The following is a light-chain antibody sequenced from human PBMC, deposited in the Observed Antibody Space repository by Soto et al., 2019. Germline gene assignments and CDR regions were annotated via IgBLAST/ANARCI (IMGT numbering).Light chain of an antibody. J-gene: IGLJ2*01. CDR3: TAWDDSLNGLV. V-gene: IGLV1-44*01. CDR2: NNN. CDR1: SSNIGSNT. Sequence: QSVLTQPPSASGTPGQRVTISCSGSSSNIGSNTVNWYQQLPGTAPKLLMYNNNQRPSGVPDRFSGSKSGTSASLAISGVQSEDEADYYCTAWDDSLNGLVFGGGTKVTVL.